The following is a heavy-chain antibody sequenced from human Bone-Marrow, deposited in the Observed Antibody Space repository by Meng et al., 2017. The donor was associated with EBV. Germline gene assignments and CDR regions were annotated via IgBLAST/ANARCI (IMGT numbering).Heavy chain of an antibody. Sequence: GPGLLKRSVVHSLPSAASGGSISSSNWWRWVRHPPGKGLEWIGEIYHSGGSNYNPSLKSRVTISVDKSNNQFSLQLSSVTAADTAVYYCARDSSSLDYWGQGTLVTVSS. V-gene: IGHV4-4*02. J-gene: IGHJ4*02. CDR2: IYHSGGS. D-gene: IGHD6-13*01. CDR1: GGSISSSNW. CDR3: ARDSSSLDY.